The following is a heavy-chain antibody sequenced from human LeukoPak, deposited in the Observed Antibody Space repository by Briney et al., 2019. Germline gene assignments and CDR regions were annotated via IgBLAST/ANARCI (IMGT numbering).Heavy chain of an antibody. V-gene: IGHV1-69*06. CDR2: IIPIFGTT. J-gene: IGHJ4*02. CDR3: ARGSMVAQRGYFDY. CDR1: GGTFTTYA. Sequence: SVKVSCKASGGTFTTYAVSWVRQAPGQGFEWMGKIIPIFGTTNYAQKFQGRVRITADKSTSTAYMELSSLRSEDTAVYYCARGSMVAQRGYFDYWDQAILVTVS. D-gene: IGHD2-15*01.